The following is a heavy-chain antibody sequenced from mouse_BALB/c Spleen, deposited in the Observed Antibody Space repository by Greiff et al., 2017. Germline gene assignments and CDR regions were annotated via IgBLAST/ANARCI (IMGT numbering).Heavy chain of an antibody. CDR2: IRLKSNNYAT. J-gene: IGHJ3*01. CDR1: GFTFSNYW. CDR3: TRAWFAY. Sequence: EVMLVESGGGLVQPGGSMKLSCVASGFTFSNYWMNWVRQSPEKGLEWVAEIRLKSNNYATHYAESVKGRFTISRDDSKSSVYLQMNNLRAEDTGIYYCTRAWFAYWGQGTLVTVSA. V-gene: IGHV6-6*02.